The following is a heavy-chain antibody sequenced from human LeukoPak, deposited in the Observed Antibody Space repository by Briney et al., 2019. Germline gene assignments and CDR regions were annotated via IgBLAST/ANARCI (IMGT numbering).Heavy chain of an antibody. CDR3: ASGGPEMATIEGDYFDY. CDR1: GGTFSSYA. Sequence: SVKVSCKASGGTFSSYAISWVRQAPGQGLEWMGRIIPIFGIANYAQKFQGRVTITADKSTSTAYMELSSLRSEDTAVYYCASGGPEMATIEGDYFDYWGQGTLVTVSS. J-gene: IGHJ4*02. D-gene: IGHD5-24*01. V-gene: IGHV1-69*04. CDR2: IIPIFGIA.